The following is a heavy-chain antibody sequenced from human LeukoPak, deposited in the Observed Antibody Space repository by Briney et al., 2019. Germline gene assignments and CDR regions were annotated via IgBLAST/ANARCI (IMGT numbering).Heavy chain of an antibody. CDR3: ARGVDTAMVTTFDY. Sequence: SETLSLTCTVSGGSISSSSYYWGWIRQPPGKGLEWIGSIYYSGSTYYNPSLKSRVTISVDTSKNQFSLKLSSVTAADTAVYYCARGVDTAMVTTFDYWGQGTLVTVSP. CDR1: GGSISSSSYY. J-gene: IGHJ4*02. CDR2: IYYSGST. V-gene: IGHV4-39*07. D-gene: IGHD5-18*01.